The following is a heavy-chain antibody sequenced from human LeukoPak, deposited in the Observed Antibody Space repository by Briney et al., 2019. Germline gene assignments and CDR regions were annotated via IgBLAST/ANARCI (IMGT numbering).Heavy chain of an antibody. CDR1: GYTFTSYA. J-gene: IGHJ4*02. D-gene: IGHD3-22*01. Sequence: ASVKVSCKASGYTFTSYAMHWVRQAPGQRLEWMGWSNAGNGNTKYSQEFQGRVTITRDTSASTAYMELSSLRSEDTAVYYCARVRATNYYDSSGYRLWPNFDYWGQGTLVTVSS. V-gene: IGHV1-3*02. CDR2: SNAGNGNT. CDR3: ARVRATNYYDSSGYRLWPNFDY.